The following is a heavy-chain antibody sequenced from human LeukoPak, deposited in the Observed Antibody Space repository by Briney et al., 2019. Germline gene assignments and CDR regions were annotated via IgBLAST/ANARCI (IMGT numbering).Heavy chain of an antibody. V-gene: IGHV4-39*01. CDR2: IYYSGRT. CDR3: ARLRYGSGSYSIFDY. J-gene: IGHJ4*02. CDR1: GGSITSSGYY. Sequence: SETLSLTCTVSGGSITSSGYYWGRIRRPPGKGLEWIGSIYYSGRTYYNPSLKSRVTISVDTSKNQFSLKLSSVTAADTAVYYCARLRYGSGSYSIFDYWGQGTLVTVSS. D-gene: IGHD3-10*01.